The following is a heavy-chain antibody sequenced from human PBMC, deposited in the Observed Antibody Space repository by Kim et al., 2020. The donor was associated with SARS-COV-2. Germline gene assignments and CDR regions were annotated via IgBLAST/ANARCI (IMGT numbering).Heavy chain of an antibody. J-gene: IGHJ5*01. Sequence: NFQGRFAITRDISASTVYMDLSSLTSEDMAVYYCARRASVFGVVGHFDSWGQGTLVTVSS. CDR3: ARRASVFGVVGHFDS. V-gene: IGHV1-3*01. D-gene: IGHD3-3*01.